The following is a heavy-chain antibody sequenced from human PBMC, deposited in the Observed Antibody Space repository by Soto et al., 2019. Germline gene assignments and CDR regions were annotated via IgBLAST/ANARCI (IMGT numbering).Heavy chain of an antibody. CDR1: GFTLTSSA. CDR3: AAVNLSRGHYYYYMDV. V-gene: IGHV1-58*02. CDR2: IVVGSGNT. J-gene: IGHJ6*03. D-gene: IGHD3-16*02. Sequence: WASVKVSCKASGFTLTSSAMQWLRQARGQRLEWIGWIVVGSGNTNYAQKFQERVTITRDMSTSTAYMELSSLRSEDTAVYYCAAVNLSRGHYYYYMDVWGKGTTVTVSS.